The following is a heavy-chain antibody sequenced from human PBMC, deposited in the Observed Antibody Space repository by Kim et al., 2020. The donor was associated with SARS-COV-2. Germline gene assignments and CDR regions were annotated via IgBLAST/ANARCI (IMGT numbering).Heavy chain of an antibody. D-gene: IGHD2-15*01. CDR2: I. Sequence: INYEGSVEGRFNLSRDNAKNTLYLQIKSLGAEDTAVYYCARDFGGNHDYWGQGTLVTVSS. CDR3: ARDFGGNHDY. V-gene: IGHV3-74*01. J-gene: IGHJ4*02.